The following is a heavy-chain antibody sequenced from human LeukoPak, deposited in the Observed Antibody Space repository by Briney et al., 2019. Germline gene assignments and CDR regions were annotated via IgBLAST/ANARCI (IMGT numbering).Heavy chain of an antibody. Sequence: PSETLSLICTVSGGSISTYYYSWIRQPAGKGLEWIGRMYGSGSSNYNPTLRSRVSVSVDTSKNQISLTLNSVTAADTAMYYCARGIGSRKDYFDTWGQGTLVTVSS. V-gene: IGHV4-4*07. D-gene: IGHD3-10*01. CDR2: MYGSGSS. CDR3: ARGIGSRKDYFDT. J-gene: IGHJ4*02. CDR1: GGSISTYY.